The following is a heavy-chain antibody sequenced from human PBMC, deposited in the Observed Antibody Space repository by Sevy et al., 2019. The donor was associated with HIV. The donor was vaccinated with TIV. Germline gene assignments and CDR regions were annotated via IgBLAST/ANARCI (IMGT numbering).Heavy chain of an antibody. CDR1: GFTFSSYW. Sequence: GGSLRLSCAASGFTFSSYWMSWVRQAPGKGLEWVANIKQDGSEKYYVDSVKGRFTISRDNAKNSLYLQMNSLRAEDTAVYYCARRGSIQGYCSSTSCYTGWFDPWGQGTLVTVSS. J-gene: IGHJ5*02. CDR2: IKQDGSEK. V-gene: IGHV3-7*01. D-gene: IGHD2-2*02. CDR3: ARRGSIQGYCSSTSCYTGWFDP.